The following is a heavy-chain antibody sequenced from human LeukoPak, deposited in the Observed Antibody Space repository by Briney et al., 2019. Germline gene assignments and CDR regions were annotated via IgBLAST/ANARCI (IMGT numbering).Heavy chain of an antibody. CDR2: IGTAGDT. J-gene: IGHJ4*02. CDR3: ARAPIAAAGTIYLDY. D-gene: IGHD6-13*01. CDR1: GFTFSSYD. Sequence: GGSLRLSCAASGFTFSSYDMHWGRQATGKGLEWVSAIGTAGDTYYPGSVKGRFTISRENAKNSLYLQMNSLRAEDTAVYYCARAPIAAAGTIYLDYWGQGTLVTVSS. V-gene: IGHV3-13*01.